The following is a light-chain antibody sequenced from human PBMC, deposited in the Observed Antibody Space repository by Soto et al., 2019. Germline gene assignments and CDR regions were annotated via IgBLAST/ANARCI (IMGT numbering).Light chain of an antibody. CDR3: AAWDDSLNGWV. CDR2: SNN. J-gene: IGLJ3*02. Sequence: VLTQPPSASGTPGQRVTISCSGSSSNIGINTVNWYQQLPGTAPKLLIYSNNQRPSGVPDRFSGSKSGTSASLAISGLQSEDEADYYCAAWDDSLNGWVFGGGTKLTVL. V-gene: IGLV1-44*01. CDR1: SSNIGINT.